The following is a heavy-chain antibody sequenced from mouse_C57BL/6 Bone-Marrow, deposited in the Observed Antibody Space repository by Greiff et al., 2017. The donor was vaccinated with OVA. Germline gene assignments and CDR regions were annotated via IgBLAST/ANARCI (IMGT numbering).Heavy chain of an antibody. D-gene: IGHD1-1*01. Sequence: EVKVVESAGGLVQPGSSMKLSCTASGFTFSDYYMAWVRQVPEKGLEWVANINYDGSSTYYLDSLKSRFIISRDNAKNILYLQMSSLTAEDTATYYCAREADYGSSHWYFDVWGTGTTVTVSS. CDR3: AREADYGSSHWYFDV. V-gene: IGHV5-16*01. J-gene: IGHJ1*03. CDR1: GFTFSDYY. CDR2: INYDGSST.